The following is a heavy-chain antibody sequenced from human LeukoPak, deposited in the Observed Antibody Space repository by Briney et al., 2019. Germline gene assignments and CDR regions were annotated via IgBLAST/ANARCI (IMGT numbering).Heavy chain of an antibody. Sequence: EPGGSLRLSCAASGFTFSSYGMHWVRQAPGKGLEWVAVIWYDVSNKYYADSVKGRFTISRDNSKNTLYLQMTSLRAEDTAVYYCARGRIVVVPAAMMWFDPWGQGTLVTVSS. CDR2: IWYDVSNK. D-gene: IGHD2-2*01. CDR3: ARGRIVVVPAAMMWFDP. V-gene: IGHV3-33*01. J-gene: IGHJ5*02. CDR1: GFTFSSYG.